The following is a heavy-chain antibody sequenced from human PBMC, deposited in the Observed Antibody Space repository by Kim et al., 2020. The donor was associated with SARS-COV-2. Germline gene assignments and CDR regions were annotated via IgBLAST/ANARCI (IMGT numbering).Heavy chain of an antibody. D-gene: IGHD6-19*01. V-gene: IGHV3-30*18. CDR1: GFTVSSCG. CDR2: ITYDGDNNKK. Sequence: GGSLTLSCAASGFTVSSCGMHWVRQAPGKGLEWLTVITYDGDNNKKYYADSVRGRFTISRDNSRNTLYLNMNSLRVEDTALYYCVKEQSSGWYRTSDYWG. CDR3: VKEQSSGWYRTSDY. J-gene: IGHJ4*01.